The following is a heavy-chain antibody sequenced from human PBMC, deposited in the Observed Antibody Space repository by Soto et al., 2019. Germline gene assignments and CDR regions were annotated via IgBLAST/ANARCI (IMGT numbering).Heavy chain of an antibody. J-gene: IGHJ4*02. CDR2: IKQDGSEK. Sequence: EVQLVESGGGLVQPGGSLRLSCAASGFTFTTYWMTWVRQAPGKGLEWVANIKQDGSEKSYVESVKGRFTISRDHAKISLYLQINNLRVEDTAVYYCARGGDSRYLGQGTPVTVSS. D-gene: IGHD4-17*01. CDR3: ARGGDSRY. V-gene: IGHV3-7*04. CDR1: GFTFTTYW.